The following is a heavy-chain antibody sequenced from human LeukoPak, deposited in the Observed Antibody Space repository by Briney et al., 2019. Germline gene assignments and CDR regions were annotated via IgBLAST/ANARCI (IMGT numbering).Heavy chain of an antibody. CDR2: IKQDGSEK. CDR3: ARTRGYSGYGWGYYFDY. J-gene: IGHJ4*02. V-gene: IGHV3-7*01. Sequence: PGGSLRLSCAASGFTFSSYWMSWVRQAPGKGLEWVANIKQDGSEKYYVDSVKGRFTISRDNAKNSLYLQMNSLRAEDTAVYYCARTRGYSGYGWGYYFDYWGQGTLVTVSS. CDR1: GFTFSSYW. D-gene: IGHD5-12*01.